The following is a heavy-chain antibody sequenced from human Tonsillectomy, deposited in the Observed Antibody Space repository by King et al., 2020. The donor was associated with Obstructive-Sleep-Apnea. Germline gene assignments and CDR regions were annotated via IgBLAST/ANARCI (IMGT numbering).Heavy chain of an antibody. Sequence: VQLQESGPGLVKPSETLSLTCTVSGGSISSYYWSWIRQPPGKGLEWIGYIYYSGSTNYNPSLKSRVTISVDPSKNQFSLKLSSVTAADTAAYYCARVATDYDILTGYYPKAFDYWGQGTLVTVSS. CDR2: IYYSGST. D-gene: IGHD3-9*01. V-gene: IGHV4-59*01. J-gene: IGHJ4*02. CDR3: ARVATDYDILTGYYPKAFDY. CDR1: GGSISSYY.